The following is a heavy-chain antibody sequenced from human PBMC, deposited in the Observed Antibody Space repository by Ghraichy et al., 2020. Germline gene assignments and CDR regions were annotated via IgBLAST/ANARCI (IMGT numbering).Heavy chain of an antibody. D-gene: IGHD2-15*01. CDR2: INPDGGKT. J-gene: IGHJ4*02. Sequence: GVLNISCAASGFTFSTCWMHWVRQVPGKGLVWVSHINPDGGKTNYADSVKGRFTISRDNAKNTLYLRMNSLRAEDTAVYYCARSCSDGRYYGDYWGQGTLVTVSS. CDR3: ARSCSDGRYYGDY. V-gene: IGHV3-74*01. CDR1: GFTFSTCW.